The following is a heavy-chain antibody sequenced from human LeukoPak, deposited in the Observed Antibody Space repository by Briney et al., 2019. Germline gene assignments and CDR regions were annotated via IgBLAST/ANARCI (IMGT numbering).Heavy chain of an antibody. V-gene: IGHV4-4*07. D-gene: IGHD1-7*01. CDR1: GGSISSYY. CDR2: IYTSGST. CDR3: AREVYNWNYDYYYYYYMDV. Sequence: SETLSLTCTVSGGSISSYYWSWIRQPAGKGLEWIGRIYTSGSTNYSPSLKSRVTMSVDTSKNQFSLKLSSVTAADTAVYYCAREVYNWNYDYYYYYYMDVWGKGTTVTVSS. J-gene: IGHJ6*03.